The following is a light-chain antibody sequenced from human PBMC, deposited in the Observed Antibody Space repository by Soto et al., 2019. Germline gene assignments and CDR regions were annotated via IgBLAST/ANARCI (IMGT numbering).Light chain of an antibody. CDR1: QGLSSY. V-gene: IGKV1-9*01. Sequence: QLTQSPSSLSASLGDSVTITCRASQGLSSYLAWYQQKTGKAPKLLIYAASTLQSGVPSRLSGSGSGTELNLTITRLQPEDFATYYCQKLNSFPITCGQGTRLEIK. CDR3: QKLNSFPIT. J-gene: IGKJ5*01. CDR2: AAS.